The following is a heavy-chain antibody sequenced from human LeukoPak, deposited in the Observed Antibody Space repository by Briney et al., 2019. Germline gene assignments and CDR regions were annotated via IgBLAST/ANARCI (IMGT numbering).Heavy chain of an antibody. J-gene: IGHJ4*02. CDR2: IYPGDSDT. CDR3: ARGLGYCRSGSCRVFDY. CDR1: GYIFTSYW. V-gene: IGHV5-51*01. Sequence: RGESLKISCKGCGYIFTSYWIGWVRQMPGKGLEWMVIIYPGDSDTRYSPSFQGQVTISADKSISTAYLQWSSLKASDTAMYYCARGLGYCRSGSCRVFDYWGQGTLVTVSS. D-gene: IGHD2-15*01.